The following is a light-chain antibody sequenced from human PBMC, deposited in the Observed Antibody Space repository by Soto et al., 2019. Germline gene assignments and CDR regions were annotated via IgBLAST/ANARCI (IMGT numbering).Light chain of an antibody. CDR2: EVN. Sequence: QSVLTQPPSASGSPGQSVTISCTGTNSDVGGYSYVSWYQQYPGKAPKLIIYEVNERPSGVPDRFSGSKSGNTASLTVSGLQIADEAVYYCSSYAGRNWYVLGTGTKVTVL. CDR1: NSDVGGYSY. J-gene: IGLJ1*01. V-gene: IGLV2-8*01. CDR3: SSYAGRNWYV.